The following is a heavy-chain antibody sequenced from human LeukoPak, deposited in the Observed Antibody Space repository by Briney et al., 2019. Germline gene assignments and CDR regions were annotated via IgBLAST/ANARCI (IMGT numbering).Heavy chain of an antibody. CDR3: ARQDGRFLEPHFDY. CDR1: GFTFSSYG. CDR2: ISYDGSNK. J-gene: IGHJ4*02. V-gene: IGHV3-30*19. D-gene: IGHD3-3*01. Sequence: GGSLRLSCAASGFTFSSYGMPWVRQAPGKGLEWVAVISYDGSNKYYADSVKGRFTISRDNSKNTLYLQMNSLRAEDTAVYYCARQDGRFLEPHFDYWGQGTLVTVSS.